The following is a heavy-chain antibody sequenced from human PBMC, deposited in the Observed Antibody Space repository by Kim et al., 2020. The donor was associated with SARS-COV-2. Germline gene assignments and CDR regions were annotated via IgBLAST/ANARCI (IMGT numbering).Heavy chain of an antibody. V-gene: IGHV3-30*18. Sequence: GGSLRLSCAASGFSFRYSAMHWVRQAPGKGLEWVAVISYDGNNKRYGDSVKGRFTISRDNSKNMVYMEMNILRGEDTAVYYCAKSSVDGGAARPSHFHH. J-gene: IGHJ1*01. D-gene: IGHD6-6*01. CDR1: GFSFRYSA. CDR3: AKSSVDGGAARPSHFHH. CDR2: ISYDGNNK.